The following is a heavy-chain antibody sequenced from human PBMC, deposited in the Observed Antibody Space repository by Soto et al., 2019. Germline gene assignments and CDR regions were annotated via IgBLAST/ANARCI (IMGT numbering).Heavy chain of an antibody. D-gene: IGHD4-17*01. Sequence: SETLSLTCTVSGGSISSSSYYWGWIRQPPGKGLEWIGSIYYSGSTYYNPSLKSRVTISVDTSKNQFSLKLSSVTAADTAVYYCARDFSAGMTTVTQFDYWGQGTLVTVSS. CDR1: GGSISSSSYY. V-gene: IGHV4-39*01. CDR3: ARDFSAGMTTVTQFDY. J-gene: IGHJ4*02. CDR2: IYYSGST.